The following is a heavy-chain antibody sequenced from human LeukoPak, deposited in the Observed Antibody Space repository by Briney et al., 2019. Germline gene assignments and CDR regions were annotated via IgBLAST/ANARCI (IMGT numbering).Heavy chain of an antibody. D-gene: IGHD2-2*02. CDR1: GYTLTELS. V-gene: IGHV1-24*01. Sequence: GASVKVSCKVSGYTLTELSMHWVRQAPGKGLEWMGGFDPEDGETIYAQKFQGRVTMTEDTSTDTAYMELSSLRSEDTAVYYCATDEYCSSTSCYTGVWGWGQGTLVTVSS. CDR3: ATDEYCSSTSCYTGVWG. J-gene: IGHJ4*02. CDR2: FDPEDGET.